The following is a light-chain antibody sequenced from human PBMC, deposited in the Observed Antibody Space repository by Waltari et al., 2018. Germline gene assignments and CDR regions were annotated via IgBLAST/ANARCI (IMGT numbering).Light chain of an antibody. CDR3: QQYGSSVMYP. Sequence: VLTQSPGTLSLSPGERATPSCRASQMLSRSRLAWYQPKVGQAPRLLIYAASYRATGIPDRLSGGGYATDFSLNITSVEPEDVELYYCQQYGSSVMYPFDPGTKLEI. J-gene: IGKJ2*01. V-gene: IGKV3-20*01. CDR2: AAS. CDR1: QMLSRSR.